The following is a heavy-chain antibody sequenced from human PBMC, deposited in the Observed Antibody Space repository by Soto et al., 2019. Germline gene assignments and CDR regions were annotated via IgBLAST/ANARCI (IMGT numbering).Heavy chain of an antibody. V-gene: IGHV3-30*18. CDR2: ISYDGSNK. CDR3: AKDSXGIGIVVVVAANNYFDY. D-gene: IGHD2-15*01. J-gene: IGHJ4*02. CDR1: GFTFSSYG. Sequence: LRVSCAASGFTFSSYGMHWVRQAPGKGLEWVAVISYDGSNKYYADSVKGRFTISRDNSKNTLYLQMNSLRAEDTAVYYCAKDSXGIGIVVVVAANNYFDYWAQGTLVTVSS.